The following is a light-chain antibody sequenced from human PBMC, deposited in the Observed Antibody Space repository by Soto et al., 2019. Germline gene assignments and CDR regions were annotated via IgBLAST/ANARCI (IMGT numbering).Light chain of an antibody. CDR2: GAS. CDR3: HQYNNWPPLT. CDR1: QRVRSN. J-gene: IGKJ4*01. V-gene: IGKV3-15*01. Sequence: DIVMTQSPATLSVSPGERATLSCGASQRVRSNLAWYQQKFGRAPRLLSYGASTRATGIPARFSGSGSGTEFTLTISSLQSEDFAVYYCHQYNNWPPLTFGGGTKVEIK.